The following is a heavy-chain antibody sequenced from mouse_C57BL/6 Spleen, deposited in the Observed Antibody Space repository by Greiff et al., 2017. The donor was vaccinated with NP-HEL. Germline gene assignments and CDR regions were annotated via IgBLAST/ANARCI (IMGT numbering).Heavy chain of an antibody. CDR1: GFTFSDYG. J-gene: IGHJ4*01. D-gene: IGHD1-1*01. V-gene: IGHV5-15*01. CDR2: ISNLAYSI. Sequence: EVKLMESGGGLVQPGGSLKLSCAASGFTFSDYGMAWVRQAPRKGPEWVAFISNLAYSIYYADTVTGRFTISRENAKNTLYLEMSSLRSEDTAMYYCARHITTGGAMDYWGQGTSVTVSS. CDR3: ARHITTGGAMDY.